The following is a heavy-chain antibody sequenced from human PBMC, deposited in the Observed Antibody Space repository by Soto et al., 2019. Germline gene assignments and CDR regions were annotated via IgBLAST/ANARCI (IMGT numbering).Heavy chain of an antibody. V-gene: IGHV3-30*18. J-gene: IGHJ4*02. CDR1: GFTFRTYG. CDR3: ANDSARIALGGLLDH. CDR2: ISYDGSEK. D-gene: IGHD6-19*01. Sequence: QVQLVESGGSVVQPGRSLRLSCAVSGFTFRTYGMHWVRQAPGKGLEWVAVISYDGSEKYYAESVKGRFTISRDYSKDTLYLPLNSLRAEDTAVYFCANDSARIALGGLLDHWGQGTLVTVSS.